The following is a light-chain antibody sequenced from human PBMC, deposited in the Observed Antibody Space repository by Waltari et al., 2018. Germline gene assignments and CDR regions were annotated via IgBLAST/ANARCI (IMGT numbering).Light chain of an antibody. V-gene: IGKV3-20*01. Sequence: ENVLTQSPGTLSLSPGESATLPCRASQSVSTTYLTWYQHTPGQAPRLLIYDASSRATGIPDRFSGNGSGTDFTLTINSLEPEDFAVYYCQQSAGSPYTFGQGTKLEVK. J-gene: IGKJ2*01. CDR2: DAS. CDR1: QSVSTTY. CDR3: QQSAGSPYT.